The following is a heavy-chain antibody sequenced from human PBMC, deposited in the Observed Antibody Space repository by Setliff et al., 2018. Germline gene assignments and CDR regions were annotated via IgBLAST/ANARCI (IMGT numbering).Heavy chain of an antibody. CDR2: ISGGSNT. CDR1: EITFTKNA. CDR3: ATPALSSIDY. V-gene: IGHV3-23*01. J-gene: IGHJ4*02. Sequence: GGSLRLSCAASEITFTKNALRWVRQAPGKGLKWVSVISGGSNTCYADSVKGRFTISRDNSNNTLNLQINSLRAEDTAVYYRATPALSSIDYWGQGTLVTVSS. D-gene: IGHD2-2*01.